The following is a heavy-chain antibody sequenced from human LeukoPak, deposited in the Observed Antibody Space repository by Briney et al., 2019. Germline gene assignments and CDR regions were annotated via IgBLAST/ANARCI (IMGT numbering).Heavy chain of an antibody. CDR2: IWYDGSNK. Sequence: QPGGSLRLSCAASGFTFSSYGMHWVRQAPGKGLEWVAVIWYDGSNKYYADSVKGRFTISRDNSKNTLYLQMNSLRAEDTAVYYCAKDQGGSYPAEGFDYWGQGTLLTVSS. V-gene: IGHV3-33*06. D-gene: IGHD1-26*01. CDR3: AKDQGGSYPAEGFDY. CDR1: GFTFSSYG. J-gene: IGHJ4*02.